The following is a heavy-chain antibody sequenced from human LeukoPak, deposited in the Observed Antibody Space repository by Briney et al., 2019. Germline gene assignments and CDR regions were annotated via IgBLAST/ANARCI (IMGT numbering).Heavy chain of an antibody. D-gene: IGHD2-8*01. CDR2: IYGGGNT. J-gene: IGHJ4*02. CDR1: GFIATSNY. V-gene: IGHV3-53*01. Sequence: GGSLRLSCSFSGFIATSNYMAWVRQSPGKGLQWISLIYGGGNTLYADSVRDRFSISRDNSKSTLYLQMSSLRVEDTAVYYCATGGRSGMAFDFWGQGTLVTVSS. CDR3: ATGGRSGMAFDF.